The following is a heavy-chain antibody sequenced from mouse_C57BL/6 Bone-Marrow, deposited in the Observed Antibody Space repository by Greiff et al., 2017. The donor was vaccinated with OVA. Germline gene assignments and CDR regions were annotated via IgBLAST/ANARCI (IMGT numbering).Heavy chain of an antibody. CDR1: FFTFILSS. CDR3: ARARAYWFAY. J-gene: IGHJ3*01. CDR2: ILDFCSYT. Sequence: SLPLSFSSSFFTFILSSISCFLHTPSTSRYLVSTILDFCSYTYYPDNVNGRFTISRDNAKNNLYLQMSHLKSEDTAMYYCARARAYWFAYWGQGTLVTVSA. V-gene: IGHV5-4*01. D-gene: IGHD3-3*01.